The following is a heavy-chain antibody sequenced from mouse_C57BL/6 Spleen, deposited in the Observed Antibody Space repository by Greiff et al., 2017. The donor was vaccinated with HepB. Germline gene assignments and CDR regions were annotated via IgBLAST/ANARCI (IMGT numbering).Heavy chain of an antibody. CDR3: TSRRGWLLRDAMDY. V-gene: IGHV1-15*01. J-gene: IGHJ4*01. CDR1: GYTFTDYE. CDR2: IDPETGGT. D-gene: IGHD2-3*01. Sequence: QVQLQQSGAELVRPGASVTLSCKASGYTFTDYEMHWVKQTPVHGLEWIGAIDPETGGTAYNQKFKGKAILTADKSSSTAYMELRSLTSEDSAVYYCTSRRGWLLRDAMDYWGQGTSVTVSS.